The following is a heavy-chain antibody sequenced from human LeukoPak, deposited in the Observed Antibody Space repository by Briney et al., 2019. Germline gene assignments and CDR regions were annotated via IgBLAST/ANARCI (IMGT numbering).Heavy chain of an antibody. V-gene: IGHV3-48*04. Sequence: GGSLRLSCAASGFIFGRDSMNWVRQAPGKGLEWVSYISSSGSTIYYADSVKGRFTISRDNAKNSLYLQMNSLRAEDTAVYYCARDTESTGWFDPWGQGTLVTVSS. J-gene: IGHJ5*02. CDR1: GFIFGRDS. D-gene: IGHD1-1*01. CDR2: ISSSGSTI. CDR3: ARDTESTGWFDP.